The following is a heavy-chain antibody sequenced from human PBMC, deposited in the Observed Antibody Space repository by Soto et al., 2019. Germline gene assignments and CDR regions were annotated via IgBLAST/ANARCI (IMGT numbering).Heavy chain of an antibody. Sequence: SVKVSCKASGGTFSSYAISWVRQAPGQGLEWMGGIIPIFGTANYAQKFQGRVTITADESTSTAYMELSSLRSEDTAVYYCACYGSGTPWDGMDVWGQGTTVTVYS. V-gene: IGHV1-69*13. D-gene: IGHD3-10*01. CDR2: IIPIFGTA. CDR3: ACYGSGTPWDGMDV. J-gene: IGHJ6*02. CDR1: GGTFSSYA.